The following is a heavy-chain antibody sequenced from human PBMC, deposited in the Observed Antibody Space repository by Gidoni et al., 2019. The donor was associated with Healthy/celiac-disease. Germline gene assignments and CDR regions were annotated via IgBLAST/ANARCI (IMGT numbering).Heavy chain of an antibody. Sequence: QVTLKESGPVLVTPTETLTLTCTVSGFSLSTARLAVSWLRQPPGTALEWLAHIFSNDEKSYSTSLKSRLTISKDTSKSQVFLTMSNVDPVDTATYYCARTPRPYCSGCNCLGWFDPWGQGTLVTVSS. CDR3: ARTPRPYCSGCNCLGWFDP. CDR1: GFSLSTARLA. CDR2: IFSNDEK. V-gene: IGHV2-26*01. J-gene: IGHJ5*02. D-gene: IGHD2-15*01.